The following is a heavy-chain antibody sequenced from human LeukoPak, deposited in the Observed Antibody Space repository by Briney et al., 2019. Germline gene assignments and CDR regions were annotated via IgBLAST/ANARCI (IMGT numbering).Heavy chain of an antibody. J-gene: IGHJ4*02. CDR2: INHSGST. V-gene: IGHV4-34*01. CDR3: ARVRDYVWGSYRYPQGQLDY. Sequence: SETLSLTCAVYGGSFSGYYWSWIRQPPGKGLEWIGEINHSGSTNYNPSLKSRVTISVDTSKNQFSLKLSSVTAADTAVYYCARVRDYVWGSYRYPQGQLDYWGQGTLVTVSP. CDR1: GGSFSGYY. D-gene: IGHD3-16*02.